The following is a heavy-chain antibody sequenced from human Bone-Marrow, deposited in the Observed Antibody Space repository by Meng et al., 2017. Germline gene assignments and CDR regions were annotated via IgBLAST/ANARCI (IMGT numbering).Heavy chain of an antibody. D-gene: IGHD6-13*01. CDR2: INQGGSEK. Sequence: GGSQRLSCVVSGFTFSPSWMSWVRQAPGKGLEWVANINQGGSEKYYLDSVKGRFTISRDNAKSSVFLQMNSLTAEDTGVYYCATSSAAAGNDWGRGTLVTVSS. J-gene: IGHJ4*02. CDR3: ATSSAAAGND. V-gene: IGHV3-7*01. CDR1: GFTFSPSW.